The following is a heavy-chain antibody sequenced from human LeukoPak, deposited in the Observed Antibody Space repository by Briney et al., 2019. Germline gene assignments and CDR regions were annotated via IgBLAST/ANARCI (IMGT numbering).Heavy chain of an antibody. CDR2: ISRNGSAT. CDR1: GFTVTTNG. D-gene: IGHD2-2*01. J-gene: IGHJ2*01. V-gene: IGHV3-64*01. Sequence: AGGSLRLACAASGFTVTTNGMHWVRQAPGKGLEDLSAISRNGSATYYANSVKARFSVSRDISKNTVYLQMGSLRAEDMAVYYSARWTSSYFCICGRGTLVTVSS. CDR3: ARWTSSYFCI.